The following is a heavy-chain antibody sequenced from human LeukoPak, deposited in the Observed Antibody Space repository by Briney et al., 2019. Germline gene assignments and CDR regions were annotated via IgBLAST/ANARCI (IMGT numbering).Heavy chain of an antibody. D-gene: IGHD3-3*01. CDR3: AKGLLRFLEWYLDY. CDR1: GFTFSSYG. J-gene: IGHJ4*02. Sequence: GGSLRLSCAASGFTFSSYGMHWVRQAPGKGLEWVAFIRYDGSNKYYADSVKGRFTISRDNPKNTLYLQMNSLRAEDTAVYYCAKGLLRFLEWYLDYWGQGTLVTVSS. CDR2: IRYDGSNK. V-gene: IGHV3-30*02.